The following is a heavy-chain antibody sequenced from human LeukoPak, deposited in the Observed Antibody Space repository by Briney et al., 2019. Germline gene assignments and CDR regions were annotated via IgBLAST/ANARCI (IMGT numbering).Heavy chain of an antibody. J-gene: IGHJ5*02. CDR1: GFTFSDYY. V-gene: IGHV3-11*01. CDR3: AKDRARLASYNWFEP. CDR2: ISSSGSTI. Sequence: PGGSLRLSCAASGFTFSDYYMSWIRQAPGKGLEWVSYISSSGSTIYYADSVKGRFPISRDNSNNTLYLQMNSLRAEDTAVYFCAKDRARLASYNWFEPWGQGTLVTVSS. D-gene: IGHD3-10*01.